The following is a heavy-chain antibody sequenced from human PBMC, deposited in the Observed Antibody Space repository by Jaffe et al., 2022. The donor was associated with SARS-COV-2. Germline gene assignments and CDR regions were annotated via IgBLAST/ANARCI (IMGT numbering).Heavy chain of an antibody. CDR3: AKLGIVGARWWLNGMDV. CDR1: GFTFSSYA. D-gene: IGHD1-26*01. V-gene: IGHV3-23*01. CDR2: ISGSGGST. J-gene: IGHJ6*02. Sequence: EVQLLESGGGLVQPGGSLRLSCAASGFTFSSYAMSWVRQAPGKGLEWVSAISGSGGSTYYADSVKGRFTISRDNSKNTLYLQMNSLRAEDTAVYYCAKLGIVGARWWLNGMDVWGQGTTVTVSS.